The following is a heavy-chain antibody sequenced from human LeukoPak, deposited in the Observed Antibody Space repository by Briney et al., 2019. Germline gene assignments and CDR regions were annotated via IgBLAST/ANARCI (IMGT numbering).Heavy chain of an antibody. CDR1: GFTFSNAW. V-gene: IGHV3-15*01. Sequence: GGSLRLSCAASGFTFSNAWMSWVRQAPGKGLEWVGRIKSKTGGGTTDYAAPVKGRFTISRDDSKNTLYLQMNSLKTEDTAVYYCTTDPRVVRGEGLYDYWGQGTLVTVSS. D-gene: IGHD3-10*01. J-gene: IGHJ4*02. CDR3: TTDPRVVRGEGLYDY. CDR2: IKSKTGGGTT.